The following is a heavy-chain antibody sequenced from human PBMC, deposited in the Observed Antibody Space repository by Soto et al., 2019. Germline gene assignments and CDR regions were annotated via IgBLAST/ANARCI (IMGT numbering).Heavy chain of an antibody. CDR1: GFTLSPYL. J-gene: IGHJ4*02. D-gene: IGHD3-10*01. Sequence: EEQLVESGGGLVQPGGSLRLSCAASGFTLSPYLMHWVRQVPGKGLDWVSRINSDGSITNYADSVKGRFTISRDNAKNTLYLQMNSLRAEDTAVYYCARESWVPDYWGQGTLVTVSS. CDR3: ARESWVPDY. V-gene: IGHV3-74*01. CDR2: INSDGSIT.